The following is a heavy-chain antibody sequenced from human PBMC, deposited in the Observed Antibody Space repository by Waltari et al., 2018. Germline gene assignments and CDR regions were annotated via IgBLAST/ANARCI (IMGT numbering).Heavy chain of an antibody. Sequence: QLQLQESGPGLVKPSETLSLTCTVSGGSISSSSYYWGWIRQPPGKGLEWIGSIYYSGSTYYNPSLKSRVTISVDTSKNQFSLKLSSVTAADTAVYYCARDQRDLWFRESYYYYGMDVWGQGTTVTVSS. V-gene: IGHV4-39*07. CDR2: IYYSGST. D-gene: IGHD3-10*01. J-gene: IGHJ6*02. CDR1: GGSISSSSYY. CDR3: ARDQRDLWFRESYYYYGMDV.